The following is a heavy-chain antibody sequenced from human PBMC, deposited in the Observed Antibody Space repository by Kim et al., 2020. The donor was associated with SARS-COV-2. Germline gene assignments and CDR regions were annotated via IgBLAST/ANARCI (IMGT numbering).Heavy chain of an antibody. J-gene: IGHJ6*02. D-gene: IGHD6-19*01. CDR2: INHSGST. CDR1: GGSFSGYY. CDR3: ARGRNGRYVRYSSGWYYGMDV. Sequence: SETLSLTCAVYGGSFSGYYLSWIRQPPGKGLEWIGEINHSGSTNYNPSLKSRVTISVDTSKNQFSLKLSSVTAADTAVYYCARGRNGRYVRYSSGWYYGMDVWGQGTTVTVSS. V-gene: IGHV4-34*01.